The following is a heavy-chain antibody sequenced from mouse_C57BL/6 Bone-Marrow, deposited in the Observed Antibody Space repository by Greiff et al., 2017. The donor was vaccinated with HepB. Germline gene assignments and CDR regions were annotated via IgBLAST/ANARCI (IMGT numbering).Heavy chain of an antibody. V-gene: IGHV1-69*01. CDR3: ARGQGFYYCDY. J-gene: IGHJ2*01. D-gene: IGHD3-2*02. CDR1: GYTFTSYW. Sequence: QVQLQQPGAELVMPGASVKLSCKASGYTFTSYWMHWVKQRPGQGLEWIGEIDPSDSYTNYNQKFKGKSTLTVDKSSSTAYMQLSSLTSEDSAVYYCARGQGFYYCDYWGQGTTLTVSS. CDR2: IDPSDSYT.